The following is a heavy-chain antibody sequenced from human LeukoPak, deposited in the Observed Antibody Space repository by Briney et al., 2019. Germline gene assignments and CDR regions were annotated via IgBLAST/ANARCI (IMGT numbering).Heavy chain of an antibody. CDR2: IYYSGST. V-gene: IGHV4-61*01. CDR1: GVSISSSSYY. D-gene: IGHD5-24*01. J-gene: IGHJ3*02. Sequence: PSETLSLTCTVSGVSISSSSYYWNWIRQPPGKGLEWIGYIYYSGSTNYNPSLKSRVTISVDTSKNQFSLKLSSVTAADTAVYYCAGRLWRRDGYNLSAFDIWGQGTMVTVSS. CDR3: AGRLWRRDGYNLSAFDI.